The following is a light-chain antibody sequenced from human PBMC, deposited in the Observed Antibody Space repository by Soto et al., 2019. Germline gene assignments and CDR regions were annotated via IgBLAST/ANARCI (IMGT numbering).Light chain of an antibody. CDR3: QQYYSYPFT. CDR2: AAS. J-gene: IGKJ4*01. V-gene: IGKV1-8*01. Sequence: AIRMTQSPSSLSASTGDRVTITCRASQGISSYLAWYQQKVGKAPKLLIYAASTLQSGVPSRFSGSGSGTEFTLTISCLQSEDVATYYCQQYYSYPFTFGGGTKVEIK. CDR1: QGISSY.